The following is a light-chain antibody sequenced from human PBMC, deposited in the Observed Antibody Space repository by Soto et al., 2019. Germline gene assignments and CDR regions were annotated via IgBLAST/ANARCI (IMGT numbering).Light chain of an antibody. J-gene: IGLJ2*01. CDR2: DVN. Sequence: QSVLTQPASVSGSPGQSITISCTGTLSDIGAYNYVSWYQQHPGKAPKLMLYDVNIRPSGVSNRFSGSKSGNTASLTISGLQAEDEADYYCTSWTTSTTMIFGGGTKLTVL. CDR1: LSDIGAYNY. CDR3: TSWTTSTTMI. V-gene: IGLV2-14*03.